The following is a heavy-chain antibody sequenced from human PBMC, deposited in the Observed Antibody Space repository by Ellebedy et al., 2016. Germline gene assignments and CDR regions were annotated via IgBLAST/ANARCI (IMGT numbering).Heavy chain of an antibody. CDR1: GFTFDDYV. D-gene: IGHD3-10*01. J-gene: IGHJ4*02. V-gene: IGHV3-9*01. CDR3: TRMGFYGSGTYSAY. CDR2: INWNGDFI. Sequence: SLKISXAASGFTFDDYVMHWVRQAPGKGLEWVSSINWNGDFINYADSVRGRFTISRDNAKQSLYLQMNNLRAENTAFYFCTRMGFYGSGTYSAYWGQGTQVTVSS.